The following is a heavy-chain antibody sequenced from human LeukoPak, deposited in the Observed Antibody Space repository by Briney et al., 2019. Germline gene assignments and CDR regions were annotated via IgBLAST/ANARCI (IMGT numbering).Heavy chain of an antibody. CDR1: GFTFSSYG. D-gene: IGHD3-10*01. V-gene: IGHV3-30*03. CDR3: ARVSVLTMVRGVIIDHYYYYYMDV. J-gene: IGHJ6*03. CDR2: ISYDGSNK. Sequence: PGRSLRLSCAASGFTFSSYGMHWVRQAPGKGLEWVAVISYDGSNKYYADSVKGRFTISRDNSKNTLYLQMNSLRAEDTAVYYCARVSVLTMVRGVIIDHYYYYYMDVWGKGTTVTISS.